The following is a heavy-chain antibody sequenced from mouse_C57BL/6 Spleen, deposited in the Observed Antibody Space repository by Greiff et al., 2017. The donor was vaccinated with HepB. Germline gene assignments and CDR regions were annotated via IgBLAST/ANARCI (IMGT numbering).Heavy chain of an antibody. CDR2: IDPSDSET. CDR3: ARPTYGSSSYFDY. CDR1: GYTFTSYW. Sequence: QVQLQQSGAELVRPGSSVKLSCKASGYTFTSYWMHWVKQRPIQGLEWIGNIDPSDSETHYNQKFKDKATLTVDKSSSTAYMQLSSLTSEDSAVYYCARPTYGSSSYFDYWGQGTTLTVSS. J-gene: IGHJ2*01. D-gene: IGHD1-1*01. V-gene: IGHV1-52*01.